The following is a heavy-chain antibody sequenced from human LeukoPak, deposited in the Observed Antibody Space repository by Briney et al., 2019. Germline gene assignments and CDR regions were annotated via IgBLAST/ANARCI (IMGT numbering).Heavy chain of an antibody. Sequence: SETLSLTCTVSGGSISSYYWSWIRQPPGKGLEWIGYIYYSGSTNYNPSLKSRVTISVDTSKNQFSLKLSSVTAADTAVYYCARHDITIDAFDIWGQGTMVTVSS. J-gene: IGHJ3*02. CDR1: GGSISSYY. V-gene: IGHV4-59*08. CDR2: IYYSGST. CDR3: ARHDITIDAFDI. D-gene: IGHD3-10*01.